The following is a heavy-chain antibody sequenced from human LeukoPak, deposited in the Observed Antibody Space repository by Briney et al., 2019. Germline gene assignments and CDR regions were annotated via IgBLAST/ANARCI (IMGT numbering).Heavy chain of an antibody. D-gene: IGHD1-26*01. Sequence: SETLSLTCAVSGGSICSSNWWSGVRQPPGKGREWIGEIYHSGSTNYNPSLKSRVTISVDKSKNQFSLKLSSVTAADTAVYYCARDPRIVGATKGFDYWGQGTLVTVSS. CDR3: ARDPRIVGATKGFDY. V-gene: IGHV4-4*02. J-gene: IGHJ4*02. CDR2: IYHSGST. CDR1: GGSICSSNW.